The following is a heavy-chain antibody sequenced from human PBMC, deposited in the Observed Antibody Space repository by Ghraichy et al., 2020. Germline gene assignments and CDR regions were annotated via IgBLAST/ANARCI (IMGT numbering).Heavy chain of an antibody. CDR3: ARDDYDILTGSSFDY. D-gene: IGHD3-9*01. J-gene: IGHJ4*02. CDR2: IYISGST. V-gene: IGHV4-61*02. CDR1: GGSISSGSYY. Sequence: SETLSLTCSVSGGSISSGSYYWSWIRQHAGKGLEWIGRIYISGSTNYNPSLKSRVTISVDTSKNQFSLKLRSVIAADTAVYYCARDDYDILTGSSFDYWGQGTLVTVSS.